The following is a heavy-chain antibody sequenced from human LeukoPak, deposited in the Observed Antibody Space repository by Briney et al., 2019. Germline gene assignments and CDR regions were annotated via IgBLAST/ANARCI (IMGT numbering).Heavy chain of an antibody. CDR3: AKWNYAFDS. CDR1: GLTFSTYR. D-gene: IGHD3-16*01. CDR2: INQDGSDA. V-gene: IGHV3-7*01. J-gene: IGHJ4*02. Sequence: GGSPRLSCAASGLTFSTYRMSWARQAPGKGLECVANINQDGSDADYVDTVKGRFTVSRDNARGLLYLQMNSLRAADTAVYYCAKWNYAFDSWGQGTLVTVSS.